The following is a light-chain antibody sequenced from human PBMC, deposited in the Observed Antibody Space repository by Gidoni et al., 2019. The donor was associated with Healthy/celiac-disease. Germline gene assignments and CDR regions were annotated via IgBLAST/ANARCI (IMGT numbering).Light chain of an antibody. J-gene: IGKJ2*01. Sequence: DIQMTQSPSTLSASLGDRVTITCRASQSISSWLAWYQQKPGKAPKLLIYKASSLESGVPSRFSGSGSWTEFTLTISSLQPDDFATYYCQQYNSYSYTFXQXTKLEIK. CDR3: QQYNSYSYT. CDR2: KAS. V-gene: IGKV1-5*03. CDR1: QSISSW.